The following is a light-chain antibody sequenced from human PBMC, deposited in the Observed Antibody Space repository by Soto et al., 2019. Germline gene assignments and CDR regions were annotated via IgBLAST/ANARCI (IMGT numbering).Light chain of an antibody. J-gene: IGLJ1*01. Sequence: QSALTQPASVSGSRGQSITISCTATSSDVGTYDFVSWYQHHPGKAPKLIIFDVTNRPSGVSRRFSGSRSDNAASLTISGLQPEDEAFYYCSSYTTANTLTYVFGTGTKVTVL. CDR2: DVT. CDR1: SSDVGTYDF. V-gene: IGLV2-14*03. CDR3: SSYTTANTLTYV.